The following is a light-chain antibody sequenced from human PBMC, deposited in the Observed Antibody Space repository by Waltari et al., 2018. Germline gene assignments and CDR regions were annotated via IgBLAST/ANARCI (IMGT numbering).Light chain of an antibody. J-gene: IGKJ2*01. Sequence: DIVLTQSPATLSLSPGERATLSCRASQSINIYLAWYQQKPGQAPRLLIFDASKRATGIPPPFSWSWFGKDFTSTIRRLRPEDFAVYYCQQRDTFGQGTKLEIK. V-gene: IGKV3-11*01. CDR2: DAS. CDR1: QSINIY. CDR3: QQRDT.